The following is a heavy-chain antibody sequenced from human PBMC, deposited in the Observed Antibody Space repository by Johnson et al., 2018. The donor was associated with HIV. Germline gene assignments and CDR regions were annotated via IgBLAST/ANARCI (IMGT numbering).Heavy chain of an antibody. Sequence: QVHLVESGGGLVKPGGSLRLSCAASGFTFSDYYMSWIRQAPGKGLEWVSYISSSGSTIYYADSGKGRSTISRDNAKNSLYLQMNSLGAGDTTVYYCAREGDDLDALDSCGQGTMVTVSS. CDR2: ISSSGSTI. J-gene: IGHJ3*02. V-gene: IGHV3-11*04. CDR1: GFTFSDYY. CDR3: AREGDDLDALDS.